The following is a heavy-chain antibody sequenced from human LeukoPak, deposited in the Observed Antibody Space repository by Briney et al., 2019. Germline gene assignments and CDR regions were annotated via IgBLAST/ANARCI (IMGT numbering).Heavy chain of an antibody. CDR1: GFTFSSYG. J-gene: IGHJ3*02. V-gene: IGHV3-30-3*01. Sequence: AGGSLRLSCAASGFTFSSYGMHWVRQAPGKGLGWVAVISYDGSNKYYADSVKGRFTISRDNSKNTLYLQMNSLRAEDTAVYYCAGEDLRDYYDSSGYGAFDIWGQGTMVTVSS. D-gene: IGHD3-22*01. CDR2: ISYDGSNK. CDR3: AGEDLRDYYDSSGYGAFDI.